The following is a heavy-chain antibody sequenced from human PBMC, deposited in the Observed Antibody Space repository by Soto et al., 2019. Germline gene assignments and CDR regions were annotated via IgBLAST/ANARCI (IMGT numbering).Heavy chain of an antibody. D-gene: IGHD4-4*01. CDR2: IYRDGTT. CDR1: VFSVISNY. CDR3: ARAPTITTNYDS. Sequence: GWSLRLACVSSVFSVISNYLRWVRQAPGQGLEWVSIIYRDGTTYYADSVEGRFTISRDNFKNTLYLQMDSLRADDTAVYYCARAPTITTNYDSWGQGTLVTV. V-gene: IGHV3-53*01. J-gene: IGHJ4*02.